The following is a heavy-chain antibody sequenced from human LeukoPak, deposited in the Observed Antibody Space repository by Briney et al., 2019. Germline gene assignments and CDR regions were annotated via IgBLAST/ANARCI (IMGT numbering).Heavy chain of an antibody. CDR3: AREGGTYAFDY. CDR1: GYTFTGYY. D-gene: IGHD1-26*01. J-gene: IGHJ4*02. V-gene: IGHV1-2*02. CDR2: INPNNGVT. Sequence: ASVKASCKASGYTFTGYYLHWVRQAPGQGLEWMGWINPNNGVTNYAQNFQGRVTMTRDTSISTAYMELSSLRSDDTAVFYCAREGGTYAFDYWGQGTLVTVSS.